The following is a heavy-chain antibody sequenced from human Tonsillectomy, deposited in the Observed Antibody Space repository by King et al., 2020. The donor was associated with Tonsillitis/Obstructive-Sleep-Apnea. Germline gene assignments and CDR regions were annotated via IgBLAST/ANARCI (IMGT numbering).Heavy chain of an antibody. Sequence: VQLQQWGAGLLKPSETLSLTCAVYGGSFSGYYWNWIRQPPGKGLEWIGEINNSGSTNHNPSLKSRVTISVDTSKNQFSLKLSSVTAADTATYYCARGRTGNNGRLFDSWGQGTLVTVSS. CDR2: INNSGST. CDR3: ARGRTGNNGRLFDS. V-gene: IGHV4-34*01. CDR1: GGSFSGYY. J-gene: IGHJ4*02. D-gene: IGHD1-1*01.